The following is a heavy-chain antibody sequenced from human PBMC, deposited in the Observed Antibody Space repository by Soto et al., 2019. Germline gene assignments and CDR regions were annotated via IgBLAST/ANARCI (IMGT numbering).Heavy chain of an antibody. CDR3: ARDRKIAASGGGNYYYGMAV. D-gene: IGHD6-13*01. J-gene: IGHJ6*02. Sequence: QVQLQESGPGLVKPSETLSLACSVSGGSITSYHWSWIRQSPGKGLEWIGYIYYTGSTNYNPSLKSRATISVDKSQNQLTLNLKSVTTAATDVYYCARDRKIAASGGGNYYYGMAVWGQGTTVTVSS. CDR2: IYYTGST. CDR1: GGSITSYH. V-gene: IGHV4-59*01.